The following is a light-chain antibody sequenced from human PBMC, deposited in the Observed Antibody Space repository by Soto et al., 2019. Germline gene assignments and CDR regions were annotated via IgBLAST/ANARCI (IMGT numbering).Light chain of an antibody. CDR3: QQLNSYLGT. Sequence: DIQLTQSPSFLSASVGDRVTITCRASQGISSYLAWYQQKSGKAPKLLIYAASTLQSGVPSRFSGSGSGTEFTLTISSLQPEDFATYYCQQLNSYLGTFGPGTKVDIK. V-gene: IGKV1-9*01. J-gene: IGKJ3*01. CDR1: QGISSY. CDR2: AAS.